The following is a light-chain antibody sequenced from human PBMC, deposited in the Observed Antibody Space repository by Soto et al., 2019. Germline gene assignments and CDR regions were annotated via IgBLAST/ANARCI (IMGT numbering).Light chain of an antibody. Sequence: DIQMTQSPSSLSASLGDRVTITCRTSQSISNYLNWYQQKPGKAPKLLIYGASSLQSGVPSRFSGSGSGTDFTLTISSLQPEDSATYYCQQGYSNPQTFGQGTKVDIK. CDR3: QQGYSNPQT. CDR1: QSISNY. V-gene: IGKV1-39*01. J-gene: IGKJ1*01. CDR2: GAS.